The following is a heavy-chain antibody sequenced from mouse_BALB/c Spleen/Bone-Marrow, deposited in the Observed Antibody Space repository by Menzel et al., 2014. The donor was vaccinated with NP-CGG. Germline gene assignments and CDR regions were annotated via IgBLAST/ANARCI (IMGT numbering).Heavy chain of an antibody. J-gene: IGHJ1*01. CDR1: GFNFKDTY. Sequence: EVQLQESGAELVQPGASVKLSCTASGFNFKDTYLHWVQQTPEKGLDWIGKIDPAIFTKYDPKFQGKATITTDTSYNTAYLHLSSLTSEDTAVYYCARDRYGWYFDVWGAGTPVTVSS. CDR3: ARDRYGWYFDV. V-gene: IGHV14-3*02. CDR2: IDPAIFT. D-gene: IGHD2-14*01.